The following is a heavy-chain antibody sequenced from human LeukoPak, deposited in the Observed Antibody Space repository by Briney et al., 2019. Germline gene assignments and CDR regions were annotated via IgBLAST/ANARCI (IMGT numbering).Heavy chain of an antibody. CDR1: GGSIRSY. CDR2: IYGSGST. V-gene: IGHV4-4*07. Sequence: SETLSLTCTVSGGSIRSYWSWIRQPAGKGLEWIGRIYGSGSTDYNPSLKSPVTMSIDTSKNQLSLNLISVTAADTAVYYCAREEALGSGSFDYWGQGTLVTVSS. D-gene: IGHD1-26*01. CDR3: AREEALGSGSFDY. J-gene: IGHJ4*02.